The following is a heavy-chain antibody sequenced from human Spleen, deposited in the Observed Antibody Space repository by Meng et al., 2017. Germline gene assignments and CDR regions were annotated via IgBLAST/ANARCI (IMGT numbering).Heavy chain of an antibody. CDR3: AKGGSSITMVRGVIGN. V-gene: IGHV3-9*01. D-gene: IGHD3-10*01. J-gene: IGHJ4*02. CDR1: GFTFDDYA. CDR2: ISWNSGSI. Sequence: SLKISCAASGFTFDDYAMHWARQAPGKGLEWVSGISWNSGSIGYADSVKGRFTISRDNAKNSLYLQMNSLRAEDTALYYCAKGGSSITMVRGVIGNWGQGTLVTVSS.